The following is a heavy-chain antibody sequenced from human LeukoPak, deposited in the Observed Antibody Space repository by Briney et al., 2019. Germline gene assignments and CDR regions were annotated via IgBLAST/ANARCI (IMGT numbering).Heavy chain of an antibody. CDR1: GGSISTYH. V-gene: IGHV4-59*01. CDR3: ARAVISFGGGIAKGFDC. CDR2: VYYSGST. J-gene: IGHJ4*02. Sequence: PPETLSLTCTVSGGSISTYHWSWIRQPPGKGPEWIGYVYYSGSTDYSPSLKSRATISVDTSMNQFSLSLSSVTAADTAIYYCARAVISFGGGIAKGFDCWGQGTLVSVSS. D-gene: IGHD3-16*02.